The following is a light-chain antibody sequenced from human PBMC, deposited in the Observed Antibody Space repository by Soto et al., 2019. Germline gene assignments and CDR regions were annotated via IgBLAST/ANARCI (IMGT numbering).Light chain of an antibody. Sequence: EIVLTQSPGTLSLSPGERATLSCRASQTVRNSYLAWYQQKPRQAPRLLIYGLSPRATCIPDWFSGRGSGTDFTLTVSRLVHEDFPVFYCQQYYGSLPYTFGQGTKLEIK. V-gene: IGKV3-20*01. J-gene: IGKJ2*01. CDR2: GLS. CDR1: QTVRNSY. CDR3: QQYYGSLPYT.